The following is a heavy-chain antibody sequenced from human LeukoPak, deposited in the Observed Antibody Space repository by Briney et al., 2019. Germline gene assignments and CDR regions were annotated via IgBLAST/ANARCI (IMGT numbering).Heavy chain of an antibody. V-gene: IGHV3-30-3*01. CDR2: ISYDGSNK. D-gene: IGHD1-20*01. J-gene: IGHJ4*02. CDR1: GFTFSSYA. Sequence: GGSLRLSCAASGFTFSSYAMHWVRQAPGKGLEWVAVISYDGSNKYYADSVKGRFTISRDNSKNTLHLQMNSLRAEDTAVYYCARDPYNWNYFDYWGQGTLVTVSS. CDR3: ARDPYNWNYFDY.